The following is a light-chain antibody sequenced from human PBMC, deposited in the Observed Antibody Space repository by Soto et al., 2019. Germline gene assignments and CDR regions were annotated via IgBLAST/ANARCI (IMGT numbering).Light chain of an antibody. Sequence: EIVLTQSPATLSVSRGDRATLSCRASQTISTDLAWYQQKPGQAPRLLIYGASTRAIGIPARFSGSGSGTDFTLTISRLEPEDFAVYYCQQYGSSPTTFGQGTKVDIK. CDR2: GAS. J-gene: IGKJ1*01. CDR3: QQYGSSPTT. V-gene: IGKV3-20*01. CDR1: QTISTD.